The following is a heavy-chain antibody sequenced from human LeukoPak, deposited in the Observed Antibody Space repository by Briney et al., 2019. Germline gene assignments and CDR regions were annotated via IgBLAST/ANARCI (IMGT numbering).Heavy chain of an antibody. CDR3: AREGGPYRPLDY. CDR2: ISYSGRT. CDR1: GGSISSDY. Sequence: SETLSLTCTVSGGSISSDYWSWIRQPPGKGLEWIGYISYSGRTYYNPSLRSRVTISVDTSKNHFSLKLSSVTAADTAVYYCAREGGPYRPLDYSGQGTLVTVAS. J-gene: IGHJ4*02. V-gene: IGHV4-59*12.